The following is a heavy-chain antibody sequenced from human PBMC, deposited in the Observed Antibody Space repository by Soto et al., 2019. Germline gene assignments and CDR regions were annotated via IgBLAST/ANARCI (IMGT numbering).Heavy chain of an antibody. CDR2: ISWNSGSI. Sequence: HPGGSLRLSCAASGFTFDDYAMHWVRQAPGKGLEWVSGISWNSGSIGYADSVKGRFTISRDNAKNSLYLQMNSLRAEDTALYYCAKSNRNYYYGSGSLNGAFDIWGQGTMVTVSS. J-gene: IGHJ3*02. CDR3: AKSNRNYYYGSGSLNGAFDI. CDR1: GFTFDDYA. D-gene: IGHD3-10*01. V-gene: IGHV3-9*01.